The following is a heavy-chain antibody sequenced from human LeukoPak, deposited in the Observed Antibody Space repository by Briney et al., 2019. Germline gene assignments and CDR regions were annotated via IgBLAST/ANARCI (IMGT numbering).Heavy chain of an antibody. Sequence: GVSLRLFCAASGFTFSSYGMHWVRQAPGKGVEWVAVISYDGSNKYYADSVKGRFTIPRDNSKNTLYLQMNSLRAEDTAVYYCAKVQGVVVTNDAFDIWGQGTMVTVAS. V-gene: IGHV3-30*18. CDR1: GFTFSSYG. CDR3: AKVQGVVVTNDAFDI. J-gene: IGHJ3*02. D-gene: IGHD3-22*01. CDR2: ISYDGSNK.